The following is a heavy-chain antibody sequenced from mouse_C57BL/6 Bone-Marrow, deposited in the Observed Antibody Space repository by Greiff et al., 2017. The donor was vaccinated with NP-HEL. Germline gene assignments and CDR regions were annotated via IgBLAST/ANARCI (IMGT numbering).Heavy chain of an antibody. CDR1: GFTFSDYY. CDR2: ISNGGGST. Sequence: DVKLVESGGGLVQPGGSLKLSCAASGFTFSDYYMYWVRQTPEKRLEWVAYISNGGGSTYYPDTVKGRFTISRDNAKNTLYLQMSRLKSEDTAMYYCARDYDYSFDYWGQGTTLTVSS. CDR3: ARDYDYSFDY. D-gene: IGHD2-4*01. V-gene: IGHV5-12*01. J-gene: IGHJ2*01.